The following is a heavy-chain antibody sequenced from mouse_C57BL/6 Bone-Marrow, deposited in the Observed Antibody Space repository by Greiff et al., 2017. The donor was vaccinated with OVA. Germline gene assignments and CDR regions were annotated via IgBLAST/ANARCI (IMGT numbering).Heavy chain of an antibody. Sequence: EVMLVESGGDLVKPGGSLKLSCAASGFTFSSYGMSWVRQTPDKRLEWVATISSGGSYTYYPDSVKGRFTISRDNAKNTLYLQMSSLKSEDTAMYYCARHERALHFLSMDYWGQGTSVTVSS. CDR1: GFTFSSYG. CDR2: ISSGGSYT. J-gene: IGHJ4*01. CDR3: ARHERALHFLSMDY. D-gene: IGHD3-3*01. V-gene: IGHV5-6*01.